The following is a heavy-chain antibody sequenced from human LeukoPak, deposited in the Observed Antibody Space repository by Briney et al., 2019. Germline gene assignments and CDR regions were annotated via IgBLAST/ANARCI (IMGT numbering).Heavy chain of an antibody. J-gene: IGHJ6*02. CDR2: ISSSGSPI. V-gene: IGHV3-48*01. CDR3: ARVPRFSAIFG. Sequence: GGSLRLSCAASGFRFSDYSMNWVRQAPGKGLEWISYISSSGSPIYYADSVKGRFTIARDNAKNSLFLQMSSLRAEDTAVYYCARVPRFSAIFGWGQGTTVTVSS. D-gene: IGHD3-3*01. CDR1: GFRFSDYS.